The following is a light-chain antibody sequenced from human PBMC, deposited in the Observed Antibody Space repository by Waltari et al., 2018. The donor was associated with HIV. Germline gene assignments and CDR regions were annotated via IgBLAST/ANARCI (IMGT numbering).Light chain of an antibody. CDR2: SNY. CDR1: SSNIGSNT. V-gene: IGLV1-44*01. J-gene: IGLJ3*02. CDR3: AAWDDSLNGWV. Sequence: QSVLTQPPSASGTPGQRVTISCSGSSSNIGSNTVNWYQQLPGTAPKLLIYSNYQRPSGVPDRSSGSKSGTSVSLAISGLQSEDDTDYYCAAWDDSLNGWVFGGGTKLTVL.